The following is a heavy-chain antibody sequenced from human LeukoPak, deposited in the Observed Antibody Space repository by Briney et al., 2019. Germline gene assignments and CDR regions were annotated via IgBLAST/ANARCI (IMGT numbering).Heavy chain of an antibody. CDR2: IREDGTEK. D-gene: IGHD6-13*01. Sequence: GGSLRLSCTASGFTFSGAWMTWVRQAPGKGLEWVANIREDGTEKNYVDSVKGRFTISRDNAKNSLYLQMNSLKAEDTAVYYCARVGYSSSWRERYKYYFDYWGQGTLVTVSS. J-gene: IGHJ4*02. V-gene: IGHV3-7*01. CDR3: ARVGYSSSWRERYKYYFDY. CDR1: GFTFSGAW.